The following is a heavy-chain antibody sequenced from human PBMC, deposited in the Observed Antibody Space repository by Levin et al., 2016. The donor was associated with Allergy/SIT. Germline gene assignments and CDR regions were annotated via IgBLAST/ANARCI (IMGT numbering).Heavy chain of an antibody. Sequence: SETLSLTCTVSGGSVSSGSSYWSWIRQPPGKGLEWIGYIYYTGSTTYNPSLKSRVTMSIDTSKNQFSLKLRSVTAADTAIYYCARDSGYDYWYFDYWGQGTQVTVSS. V-gene: IGHV4-61*01. D-gene: IGHD5-12*01. CDR1: GGSVSSGSSY. CDR3: ARDSGYDYWYFDY. J-gene: IGHJ4*02. CDR2: IYYTGST.